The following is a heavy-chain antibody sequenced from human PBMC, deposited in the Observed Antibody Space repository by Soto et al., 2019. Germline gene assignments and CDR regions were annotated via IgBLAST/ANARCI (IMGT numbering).Heavy chain of an antibody. Sequence: SETLSLTCTVSGGSISSSSYYWGWIRQPPGKGLEWIGSIYYSGSTNYNPSLKSRVTISVDTSKNQFSLKLSSVTAADTAVYYCARLHDYYDSRNPRGWFDPWGQGTLVTVSS. CDR1: GGSISSSSYY. D-gene: IGHD3-22*01. V-gene: IGHV4-39*07. J-gene: IGHJ5*02. CDR2: IYYSGST. CDR3: ARLHDYYDSRNPRGWFDP.